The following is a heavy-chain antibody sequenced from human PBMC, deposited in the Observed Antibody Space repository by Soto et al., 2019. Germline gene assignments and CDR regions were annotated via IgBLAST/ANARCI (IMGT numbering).Heavy chain of an antibody. CDR1: GYTFSNYF. V-gene: IGHV1-46*01. CDR2: INPKGGAT. D-gene: IGHD2-15*01. Sequence: QVQLVQSGAEVKRPGASVKVSCKASGYTFSNYFINWVRQAPGQGLEWVGVINPKGGATTYAQKHQGRVNLPSDTSTNTIYTAWRSLPSEDTAFYYCARDEGLCSGGSCTGWFDPWAQGTLVTVSS. CDR3: ARDEGLCSGGSCTGWFDP. J-gene: IGHJ5*02.